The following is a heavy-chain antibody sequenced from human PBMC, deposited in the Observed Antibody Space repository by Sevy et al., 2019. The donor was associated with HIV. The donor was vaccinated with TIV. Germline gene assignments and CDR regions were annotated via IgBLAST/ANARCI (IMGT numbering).Heavy chain of an antibody. CDR2: IKSKTDGGTT. J-gene: IGHJ4*02. CDR1: GFTFSNAW. V-gene: IGHV3-15*01. CDR3: TTAAGMATIALYYFDY. D-gene: IGHD5-12*01. Sequence: GGSLRLSCAASGFTFSNAWMSWVRQAPGKGLEWVGRIKSKTDGGTTDYAAPVKGTFTISRDDSKNTLYLQMNSLKTEDTAVYYCTTAAGMATIALYYFDYWGQGTLVTVSS.